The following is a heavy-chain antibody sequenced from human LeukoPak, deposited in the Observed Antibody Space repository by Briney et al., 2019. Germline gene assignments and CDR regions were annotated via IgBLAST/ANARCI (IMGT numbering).Heavy chain of an antibody. CDR1: GYTFTGYY. J-gene: IGHJ4*02. D-gene: IGHD6-13*01. CDR2: INPNSGGT. CDR3: ARDSSSGHFDY. V-gene: IGHV1-2*02. Sequence: ASVTVSCTASGYTFTGYYMYWVRHAHGQGLEWMGWINPNSGGTNYAQKFQGRVTMTRDTSISTAYMELSSLRSDDTAVYYCARDSSSGHFDYWGLGTLVTVSS.